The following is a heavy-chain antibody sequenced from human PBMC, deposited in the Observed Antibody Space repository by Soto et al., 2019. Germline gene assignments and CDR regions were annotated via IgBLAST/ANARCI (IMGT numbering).Heavy chain of an antibody. CDR2: IYYSGST. D-gene: IGHD3-22*01. J-gene: IGHJ6*02. Sequence: PSETLSLTCTVSGGSISSGDYYWSWIRQPPWKGLEWIGYIYYSGSTYYNPSLKSRVTISVDTSKNQFSLKLRSVTAADTAVYYCAREYYYDSSDPGYYGMDVWGQGTTVTVSS. CDR3: AREYYYDSSDPGYYGMDV. V-gene: IGHV4-30-4*01. CDR1: GGSISSGDYY.